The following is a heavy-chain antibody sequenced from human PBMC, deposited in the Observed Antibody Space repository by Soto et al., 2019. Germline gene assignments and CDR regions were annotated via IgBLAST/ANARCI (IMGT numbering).Heavy chain of an antibody. J-gene: IGHJ6*02. CDR2: IYPGDSDT. D-gene: IGHD2-2*01. Sequence: PGESLKISCKGSGYSFTSYWIGWVRQMPGKGLEWMGIIYPGDSDTRYSPSFQGQVTISADKSISTAYLQWSSLKASDTAMYYCARREYCISTSGYSGLFKGYYGMDVWGQGTTVTVSS. CDR3: ARREYCISTSGYSGLFKGYYGMDV. V-gene: IGHV5-51*03. CDR1: GYSFTSYW.